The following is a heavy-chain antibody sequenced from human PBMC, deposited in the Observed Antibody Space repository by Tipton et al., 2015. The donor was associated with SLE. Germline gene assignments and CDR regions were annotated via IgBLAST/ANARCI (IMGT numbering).Heavy chain of an antibody. CDR3: ARQGPEDVDL. CDR1: VYNFTKYR. J-gene: IGHJ2*01. Sequence: QLVQSGAEVKKPGESLRISCQDSVYNFTKYRIGWVRQMPGRGLEWMAIMYPGGSETRYSPSFQGQVTISADKSISTVYLQWSRLKASDTAMYYCARQGPEDVDLWGRGTLVTVSS. V-gene: IGHV5-51*01. CDR2: MYPGGSET.